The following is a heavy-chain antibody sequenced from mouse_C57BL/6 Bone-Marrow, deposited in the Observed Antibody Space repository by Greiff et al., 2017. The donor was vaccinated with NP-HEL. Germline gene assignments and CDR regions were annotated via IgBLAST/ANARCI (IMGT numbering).Heavy chain of an antibody. CDR2: IWTGGGT. CDR3: ARNLGTTVPGYFDV. Sequence: VQRVESGPGLVAPSQSLSITCTVSGFSLTSYAISWVRQPPGKGLEWLGVIWTGGGTNYNSALKSRLSISKDNSKSQVFLKMNSLQTDDTARYYCARNLGTTVPGYFDVWGTGTTVTVSS. CDR1: GFSLTSYA. V-gene: IGHV2-9-1*01. J-gene: IGHJ1*03. D-gene: IGHD1-1*01.